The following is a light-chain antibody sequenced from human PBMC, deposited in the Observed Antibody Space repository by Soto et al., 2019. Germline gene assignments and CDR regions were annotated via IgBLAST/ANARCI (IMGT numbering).Light chain of an antibody. CDR3: QQHNSYPS. J-gene: IGKJ1*01. CDR1: QGISSY. CDR2: AAS. Sequence: DLQLTQSPSFLSASVGDRVTITCRASQGISSYLAWYQQKPGKAPKLLIYAASTLQSGVPSRFSGSGSGTEFTLTISSLQPEYFATYYCQQHNSYPSFGQGPKVEIK. V-gene: IGKV1-9*01.